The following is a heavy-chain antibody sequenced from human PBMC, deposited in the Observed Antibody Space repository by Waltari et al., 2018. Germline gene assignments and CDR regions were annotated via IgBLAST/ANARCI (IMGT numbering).Heavy chain of an antibody. Sequence: QVQLVESGGGVVQPGRSLRLSCAASGFTFSNYGMHWVRPAPGKGLEWVAVIFYYGSKQYYGDYVKGLFTISRDDSKNTLYLQMNSLRAEDTAVYNCVRGDYYFDFWGQGTLVTVSS. V-gene: IGHV3-33*01. CDR3: VRGDYYFDF. CDR2: IFYYGSKQ. D-gene: IGHD1-26*01. CDR1: GFTFSNYG. J-gene: IGHJ4*02.